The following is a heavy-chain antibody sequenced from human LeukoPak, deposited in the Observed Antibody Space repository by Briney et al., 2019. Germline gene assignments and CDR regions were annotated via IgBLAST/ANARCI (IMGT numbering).Heavy chain of an antibody. CDR3: ARALICSGGSFYSVVRLFYI. CDR1: SGSISSITYY. J-gene: IGHJ3*02. D-gene: IGHD2-15*01. Sequence: SETLSLTCTVSSGSISSITYYWGWIRQPPGKGLEWIGSIYYSGSTYYNPSLKSRVTISVDTSKNQFSLNLSSVSAADTAVYYCARALICSGGSFYSVVRLFYIWGQGTMVTGPS. V-gene: IGHV4-39*07. CDR2: IYYSGST.